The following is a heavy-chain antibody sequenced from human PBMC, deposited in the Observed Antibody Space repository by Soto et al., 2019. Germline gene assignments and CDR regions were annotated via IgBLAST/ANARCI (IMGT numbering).Heavy chain of an antibody. CDR1: GYTFTSYD. D-gene: IGHD2-15*01. CDR3: AREVVAATTHYYYYGMDV. J-gene: IGHJ6*02. Sequence: QVQLVQSGPEVKKPGAPVKVSCRASGYTFTSYDINWGGKATGQGLEWMGWMNPNSGNTGYAQKFQGRVTMTRNTSISTAYMELSSLRSEDTAVYYCAREVVAATTHYYYYGMDVWGQGTTVTVSS. CDR2: MNPNSGNT. V-gene: IGHV1-8*01.